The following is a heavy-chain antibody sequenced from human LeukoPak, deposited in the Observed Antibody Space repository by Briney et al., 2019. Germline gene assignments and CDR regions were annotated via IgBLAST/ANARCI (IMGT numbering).Heavy chain of an antibody. J-gene: IGHJ4*02. CDR2: IKSKTDGGAT. Sequence: PGGSLRLSCAASGSTFSNAWMSWVRQAPGKGLEWVGRIKSKTDGGATDYAAPVKGRFTISRDDSQNMLYLQMNSLKTEDTAMYYCTTRVTGDFGSYFDCWGQGTLVTVSS. CDR3: TTRVTGDFGSYFDC. D-gene: IGHD7-27*01. CDR1: GSTFSNAW. V-gene: IGHV3-15*01.